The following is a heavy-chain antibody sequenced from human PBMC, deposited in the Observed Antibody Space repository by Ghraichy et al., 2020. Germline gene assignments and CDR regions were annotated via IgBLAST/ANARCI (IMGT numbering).Heavy chain of an antibody. V-gene: IGHV3-15*01. Sequence: GGSLRLSCAASGFTFSNAYMTWVRQAPGKGLEWVGRIRSRSHGGIADYAAPVKGRITISRDDSTNTLYLQMNSLRTEDTGVYYCATVDCNWFYDNYGMDVWGQGTPVTVSS. J-gene: IGHJ6*02. CDR2: IRSRSHGGIA. CDR1: GFTFSNAY. D-gene: IGHD1-1*01. CDR3: ATVDCNWFYDNYGMDV.